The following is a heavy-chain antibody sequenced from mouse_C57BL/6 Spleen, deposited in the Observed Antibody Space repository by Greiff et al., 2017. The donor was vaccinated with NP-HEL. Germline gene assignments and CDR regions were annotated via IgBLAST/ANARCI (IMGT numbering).Heavy chain of an antibody. Sequence: VQLQQSGPELVKPGASVKISCKASGYAFSSSWMNWVKQRPGKGLEWIGRIYPGDGDTNYNGKFKGTATLTADKSSSTAYMQLSSLTSEDSAVYFCARSASPVVPDYWGQGTTLTVSS. CDR1: GYAFSSSW. CDR2: IYPGDGDT. CDR3: ARSASPVVPDY. D-gene: IGHD1-1*01. J-gene: IGHJ2*01. V-gene: IGHV1-82*01.